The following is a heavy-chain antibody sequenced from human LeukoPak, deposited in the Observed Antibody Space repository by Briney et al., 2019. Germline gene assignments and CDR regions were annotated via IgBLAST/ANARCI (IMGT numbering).Heavy chain of an antibody. Sequence: PGGSLRLSCAASGCTFSNYAMHWVRQAPGKGLEWVAFIRNDGNEIYYADSVKGRFTISRDNSRDTLYFQMNSLIYEDTAVYYCARDRGGDYDYYYYGMDVWGQGTTVTVSS. D-gene: IGHD4-17*01. CDR3: ARDRGGDYDYYYYGMDV. CDR1: GCTFSNYA. CDR2: IRNDGNEI. J-gene: IGHJ6*02. V-gene: IGHV3-30*02.